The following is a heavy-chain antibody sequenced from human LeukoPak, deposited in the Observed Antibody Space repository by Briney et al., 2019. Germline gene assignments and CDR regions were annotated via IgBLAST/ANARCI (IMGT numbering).Heavy chain of an antibody. CDR2: INAGNGNT. CDR1: GYTFTSYA. D-gene: IGHD3-10*01. CDR3: ARDPLRITMVRGASGYYMDV. Sequence: GASVTVSCKASGYTFTSYAMHWVRQAPGQRLEWMGWINAGNGNTKYSQEFQGRVTITRDTSASTAYMELSSLRSEDMAVYYCARDPLRITMVRGASGYYMDVWGKGTTVTVSS. V-gene: IGHV1-3*03. J-gene: IGHJ6*03.